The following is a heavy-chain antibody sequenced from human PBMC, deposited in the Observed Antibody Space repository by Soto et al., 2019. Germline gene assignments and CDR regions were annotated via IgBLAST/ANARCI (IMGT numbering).Heavy chain of an antibody. CDR2: VSSSSSHI. J-gene: IGHJ6*02. V-gene: IGHV3-21*01. Sequence: GGSLRLSCAASGFTFSRYSMNWVRQAPGKGLEWVSSVSSSSSHIYYADSVKGRFTISRDNADNSLYLQMNSLRADDTAVYFCARGISDHVVVVPAALDVWGQGTPVTVSS. D-gene: IGHD2-2*01. CDR1: GFTFSRYS. CDR3: ARGISDHVVVVPAALDV.